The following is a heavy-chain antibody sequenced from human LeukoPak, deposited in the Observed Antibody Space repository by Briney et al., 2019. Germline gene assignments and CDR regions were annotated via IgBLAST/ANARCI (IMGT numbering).Heavy chain of an antibody. D-gene: IGHD1-26*01. CDR1: GGSVSSGSYY. CDR2: IYASGST. J-gene: IGHJ4*02. Sequence: PSETLSLTCTVSGGSVSSGSYYWNWIRQPAGKGLEWIGRIYASGSTNYNPSLKSRVTISVDTSKNQFSLKLSSVTAADTAVYYCARLTPTWELMSVDYWGQGTLVTVSS. CDR3: ARLTPTWELMSVDY. V-gene: IGHV4-61*02.